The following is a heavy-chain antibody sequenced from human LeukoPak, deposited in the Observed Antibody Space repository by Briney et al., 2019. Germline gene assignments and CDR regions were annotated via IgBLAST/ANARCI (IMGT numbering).Heavy chain of an antibody. J-gene: IGHJ4*02. CDR2: ISYIGST. CDR3: ARRNDIAVAGGFDY. CDR1: GGSISSSNYY. Sequence: SETLSLTCTVSGGSISSSNYYWGWIRQPPGKGLEWIGSISYIGSTFYNPSLKSRVTVSVDTSKTQFSLKLSSVTAADTAVYYCARRNDIAVAGGFDYWGQETLVTVSS. V-gene: IGHV4-39*01. D-gene: IGHD6-19*01.